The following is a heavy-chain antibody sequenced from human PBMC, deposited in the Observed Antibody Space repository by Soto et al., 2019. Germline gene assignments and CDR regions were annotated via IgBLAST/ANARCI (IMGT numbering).Heavy chain of an antibody. CDR2: ISTTPDIV. CDR3: AKDRWVTTRSFDF. D-gene: IGHD4-17*01. Sequence: EVQLVESGGGFIQAGGSLRLSCAASGFTFSDYSMNWVRQAPGRGLEWISFISTTPDIVFYADSVKGRFAISRDNAKSSLFLQMNSLRDEDTAVYYCAKDRWVTTRSFDFWGHGTLVTVS. V-gene: IGHV3-48*02. CDR1: GFTFSDYS. J-gene: IGHJ4*01.